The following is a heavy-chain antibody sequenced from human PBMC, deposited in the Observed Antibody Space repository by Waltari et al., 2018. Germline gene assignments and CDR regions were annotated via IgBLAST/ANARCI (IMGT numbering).Heavy chain of an antibody. J-gene: IGHJ4*02. CDR3: ARLYHGDPDY. Sequence: QVQLQESGPGLVTPSETLSLTCDVSGYSISSGYYWGWIRQPPGKGLEWIGSIYHSGSTYYNPSLKSRVTISVDTSKNQLSLKLSSVTAADTAVYYCARLYHGDPDYWGQGTLVTVSS. CDR1: GYSISSGYY. D-gene: IGHD3-10*01. CDR2: IYHSGST. V-gene: IGHV4-38-2*01.